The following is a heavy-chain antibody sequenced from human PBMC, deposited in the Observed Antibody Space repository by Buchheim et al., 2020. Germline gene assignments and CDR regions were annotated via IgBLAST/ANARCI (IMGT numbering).Heavy chain of an antibody. Sequence: QVQLQQSGPGLVKPSQTLSLTCAISGDSVSSNSAARNWIRQSPSRGLEWQGRTYYRSKWDNDHAVSVKSRITINPDQSKNKFSLQLNSVTPEDTAVYYCARGNHGSGSYYDYYYYGMDVWGQGTT. CDR1: GDSVSSNSAA. CDR2: TYYRSKWDN. J-gene: IGHJ6*02. V-gene: IGHV6-1*01. CDR3: ARGNHGSGSYYDYYYYGMDV. D-gene: IGHD3-10*01.